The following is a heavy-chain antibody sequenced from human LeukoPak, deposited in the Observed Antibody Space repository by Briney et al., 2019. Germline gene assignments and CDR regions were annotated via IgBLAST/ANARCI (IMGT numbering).Heavy chain of an antibody. V-gene: IGHV1-46*01. J-gene: IGHJ4*02. CDR2: INPSGGST. D-gene: IGHD4-23*01. CDR3: ARDSPRRGNSFIYYFDY. Sequence: ASVKVSCKASGYTFTSYYMHWVRQAPGQGLEWMGIINPSGGSTSYAQKFQGRVTMTRDMTTSTVYMELSSLRSEDTDVYYCARDSPRRGNSFIYYFDYWGQGTLVTVSS. CDR1: GYTFTSYY.